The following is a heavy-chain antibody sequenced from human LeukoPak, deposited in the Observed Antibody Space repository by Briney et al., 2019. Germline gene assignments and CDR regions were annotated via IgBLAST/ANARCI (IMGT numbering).Heavy chain of an antibody. D-gene: IGHD3-10*01. Sequence: PSETLSLTCTVSGGSISSSSYYWGWIRQPPGKGLEWIGSIYYSGSTYYNPSLKSRVTIFVDTSKNQFSLKLSSVTAADTAVYYCARRGGVYLDYWGQGTLVTVSS. CDR3: ARRGGVYLDY. V-gene: IGHV4-39*01. J-gene: IGHJ4*02. CDR1: GGSISSSSYY. CDR2: IYYSGST.